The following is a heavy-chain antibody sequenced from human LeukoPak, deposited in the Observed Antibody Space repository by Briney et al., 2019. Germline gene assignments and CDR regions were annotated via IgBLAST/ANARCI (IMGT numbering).Heavy chain of an antibody. D-gene: IGHD6-19*01. Sequence: ASVTVSCTASAYTFTVYYMHWVRPAPGQGLEWMGWINPDSGGTNYAQKFQGRVTMTRDTSISTAYMEVSRLRSDDTAVYYCAREGSGWYGNFDYWGQGTLVTVSS. CDR3: AREGSGWYGNFDY. V-gene: IGHV1-2*02. CDR1: AYTFTVYY. J-gene: IGHJ4*02. CDR2: INPDSGGT.